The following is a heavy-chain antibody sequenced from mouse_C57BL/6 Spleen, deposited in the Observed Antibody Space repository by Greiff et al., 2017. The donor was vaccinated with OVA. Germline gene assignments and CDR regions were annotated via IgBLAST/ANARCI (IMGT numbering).Heavy chain of an antibody. CDR3: AKGGKYYAMDY. Sequence: QVQLQQPGAELVRPGTSVKLSCKASGYTFTSYWMHWVKQRPGQGLAWIGVIDPSDSYTNYNQKFKGKATLTVDTSSSTAYMQLSSLTSEDSAVYYCAKGGKYYAMDYWGQGTSVTVSS. J-gene: IGHJ4*01. CDR2: IDPSDSYT. V-gene: IGHV1-59*01. D-gene: IGHD2-1*01. CDR1: GYTFTSYW.